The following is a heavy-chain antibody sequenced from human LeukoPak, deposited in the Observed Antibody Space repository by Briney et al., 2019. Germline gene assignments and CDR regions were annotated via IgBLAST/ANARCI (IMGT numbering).Heavy chain of an antibody. Sequence: GGSLRLSCAASGFTFSSYEMNWVRQAPGKGLEWVSYISSSGSTIYYADSVKGRFTISRDNAKNSLYLQMNSLRAEDTAVYYCARDTGYYDSLWAFDIWVQGTMVTVSA. V-gene: IGHV3-48*03. CDR1: GFTFSSYE. CDR3: ARDTGYYDSLWAFDI. D-gene: IGHD3-22*01. CDR2: ISSSGSTI. J-gene: IGHJ3*02.